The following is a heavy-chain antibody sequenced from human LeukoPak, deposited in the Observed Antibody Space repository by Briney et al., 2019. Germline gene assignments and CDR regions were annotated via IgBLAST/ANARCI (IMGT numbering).Heavy chain of an antibody. CDR1: GFTFSSYS. J-gene: IGHJ4*02. CDR2: ISSSSSYI. CDR3: AKDEKYGGVTTFNY. D-gene: IGHD3-16*01. V-gene: IGHV3-21*04. Sequence: GGSLRLSCAASGFTFSSYSMNWVRQAPGKGLEWVSSISSSSSYIYYADSVKGRFTISRDNAKNSLYLQMNSLRAEDTAVYYCAKDEKYGGVTTFNYWGQGTLVTVSS.